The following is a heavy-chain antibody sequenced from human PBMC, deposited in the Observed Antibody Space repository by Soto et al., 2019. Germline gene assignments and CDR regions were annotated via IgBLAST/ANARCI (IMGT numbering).Heavy chain of an antibody. CDR2: ISTYNGNT. Sequence: QVQLVQSGADVKKPGASVKVSCKASGYTFTSYGISWVRQAPGQGPEWMGWISTYNGNTKYAQKVQGRVAMTTDTSTSTAYMELRSLTSDDTAVYFCARVDLRGDIFDIWGRGTLVSVSS. D-gene: IGHD3-16*01. J-gene: IGHJ2*01. V-gene: IGHV1-18*01. CDR1: GYTFTSYG. CDR3: ARVDLRGDIFDI.